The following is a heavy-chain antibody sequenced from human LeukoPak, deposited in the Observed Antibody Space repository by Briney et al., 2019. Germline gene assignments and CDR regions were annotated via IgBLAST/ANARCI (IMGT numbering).Heavy chain of an antibody. CDR1: GGTFSSYA. J-gene: IGHJ4*02. CDR2: IIPIFGTA. D-gene: IGHD3-10*01. CDR3: ARFSPSGTGIDY. V-gene: IGHV1-69*05. Sequence: SVKVSCKASGGTFSSYAISWVRQAPGQGLEWMGGIIPIFGTANYAQKFQSRVTITTDESTSTAYMELSSLRSEDTAVYYCARFSPSGTGIDYWGQGTLVTVSS.